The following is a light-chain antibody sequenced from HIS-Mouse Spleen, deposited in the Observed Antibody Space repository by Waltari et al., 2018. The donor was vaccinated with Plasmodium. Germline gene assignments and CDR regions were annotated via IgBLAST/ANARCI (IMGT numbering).Light chain of an antibody. CDR2: DVS. CDR1: RRDAGGYNY. V-gene: IGLV2-14*03. J-gene: IGLJ2*01. CDR3: SSYTSSSTVV. Sequence: QSALTQPASVSGSPGQSITISCPGTRRDAGGYNYVSWYQQHPGKAPILMIYDVSNRPSGGSNRFSGSKSGNTASLTISGLQAEDEADYYCSSYTSSSTVVFGGGTKLTVL.